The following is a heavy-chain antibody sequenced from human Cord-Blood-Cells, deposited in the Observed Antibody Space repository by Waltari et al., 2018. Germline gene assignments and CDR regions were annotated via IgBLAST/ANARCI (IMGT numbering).Heavy chain of an antibody. CDR2: IYYSGST. CDR1: GGSISSSSYY. V-gene: IGHV4-39*01. Sequence: QLQLQESGPGLVKPSETLSLTCTVSGGSISSSSYYWGWIRQPPGKGLEWIGSIYYSGSTYYTPSLKSRVTISVDTSKNQFSLKLSSVTAADTAVYYCARRSRSGSYFDYWGQGTLVTVSS. J-gene: IGHJ4*02. CDR3: ARRSRSGSYFDY. D-gene: IGHD1-26*01.